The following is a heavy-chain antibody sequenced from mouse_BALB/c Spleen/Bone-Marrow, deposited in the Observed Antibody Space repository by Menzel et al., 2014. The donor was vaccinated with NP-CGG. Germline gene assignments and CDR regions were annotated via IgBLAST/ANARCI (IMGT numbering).Heavy chain of an antibody. D-gene: IGHD2-14*01. CDR2: IAPGSGST. CDR3: AYYRYDVNY. Sequence: DLVKPWASVKLSCKASGYTFTSYWINWIKQRPGQGLEWIGRIAPGSGSTYYNEMFKGKATLTVDTSSSTAYILLSSLSSEDSAVYFCAYYRYDVNYWGQGTTLTVSS. CDR1: GYTFTSYW. V-gene: IGHV1S41*01. J-gene: IGHJ2*01.